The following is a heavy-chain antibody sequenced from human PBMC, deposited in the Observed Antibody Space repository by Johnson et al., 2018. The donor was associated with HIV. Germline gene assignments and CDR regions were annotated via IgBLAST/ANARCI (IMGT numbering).Heavy chain of an antibody. CDR2: ITMGGGST. Sequence: VQLVESGGGLVQPGGSLRLSCAASGFTFGSYDMSWVRQAPGKGLEWVSSITMGGGSTHYTDSVKGRFTISRDNSKNMVYLQMDSLRAGDTALYYCARAKRDYYGSGGVGAFDIWGQGTMVTVSS. CDR3: ARAKRDYYGSGGVGAFDI. J-gene: IGHJ3*02. CDR1: GFTFGSYD. D-gene: IGHD3-10*01. V-gene: IGHV3-23*04.